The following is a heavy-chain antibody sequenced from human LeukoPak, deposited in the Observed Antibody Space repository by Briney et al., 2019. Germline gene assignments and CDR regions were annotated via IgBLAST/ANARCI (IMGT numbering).Heavy chain of an antibody. CDR1: GGSFSGYY. Sequence: SETLSLTCAVYGGSFSGYYWSWIRQPPGKGLEWIGEFNHSGSTNYNPSLKSRVTISVDTSKNQFSLKLSSVTAADTAVYYCARHYYGSGSYYSNFDYWGQGTLVTVSS. CDR3: ARHYYGSGSYYSNFDY. D-gene: IGHD3-10*01. J-gene: IGHJ4*02. V-gene: IGHV4-34*01. CDR2: FNHSGST.